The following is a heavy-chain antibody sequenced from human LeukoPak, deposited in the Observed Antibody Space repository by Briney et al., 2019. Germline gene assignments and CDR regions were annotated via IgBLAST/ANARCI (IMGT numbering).Heavy chain of an antibody. Sequence: GGSLRLSCAASGFTFSGYPIHWVRQAPGKGLEWVAVISYDGSNKYYADSVKGRFTISRDNSKNTLYLQMNSLRAEDTAVYYCASGVVTDAFDIWGQGTMVTVSS. CDR3: ASGVVTDAFDI. V-gene: IGHV3-30-3*01. J-gene: IGHJ3*02. CDR1: GFTFSGYP. D-gene: IGHD2-21*02. CDR2: ISYDGSNK.